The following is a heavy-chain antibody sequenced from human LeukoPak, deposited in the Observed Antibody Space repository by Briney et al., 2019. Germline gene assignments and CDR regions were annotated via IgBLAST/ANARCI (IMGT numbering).Heavy chain of an antibody. D-gene: IGHD2-21*02. CDR2: IWYDGSNK. V-gene: IGHV3-33*01. Sequence: GGSLRLSCAASGFTFSSYGMHWVRQAPGKGLEWVAVIWYDGSNKYYADSVKGRFTISRDNSKNTLYLQMNSLRAEDTAVYYCARDGLAYCGGDCYFDYWGQGTLVTVSS. CDR1: GFTFSSYG. J-gene: IGHJ4*02. CDR3: ARDGLAYCGGDCYFDY.